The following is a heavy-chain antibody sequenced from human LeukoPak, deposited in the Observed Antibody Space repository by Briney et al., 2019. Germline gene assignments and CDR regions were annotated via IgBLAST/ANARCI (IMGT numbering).Heavy chain of an antibody. J-gene: IGHJ4*02. D-gene: IGHD5-24*01. CDR2: ISGSGGST. CDR1: GFTFSSYA. Sequence: PGGSLRLSCAASGFTFSSYAMSWVRQAPGKGLEWVSAISGSGGSTYYADSVKGRFTISRDNSKNTLYLQMNSLRAEDTAVYYCAKALKRWLQPSWGYWGQGTLVTVSS. CDR3: AKALKRWLQPSWGY. V-gene: IGHV3-23*01.